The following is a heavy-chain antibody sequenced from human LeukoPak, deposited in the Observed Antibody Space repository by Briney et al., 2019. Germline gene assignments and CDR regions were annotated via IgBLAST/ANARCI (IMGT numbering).Heavy chain of an antibody. J-gene: IGHJ4*02. V-gene: IGHV5-51*01. D-gene: IGHD5-24*01. CDR1: GYSFTNYW. Sequence: GESLKISCKGSGYSFTNYWIACVSQMPGKGLEWMGIIYPGDSDTRYSPSFQGQVTISADKSISTAYLQWSSLKASDTAMYYCARQDGYSSFDYWGQGTLVTVSS. CDR3: ARQDGYSSFDY. CDR2: IYPGDSDT.